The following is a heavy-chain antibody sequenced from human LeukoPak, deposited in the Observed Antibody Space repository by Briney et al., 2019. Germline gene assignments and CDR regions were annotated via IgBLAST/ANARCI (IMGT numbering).Heavy chain of an antibody. CDR1: GFTFSSYW. D-gene: IGHD3-22*01. CDR2: IKQDGSEK. V-gene: IGHV3-7*01. CDR3: ARDSHPYYYDSRYGMDV. J-gene: IGHJ6*02. Sequence: GGSLRLSCAASGFTFSSYWMSWVRQAPGKGLEWVANIKQDGSEKYYVDSVKGRFTISRDNAKNSLYLQMNSPRAEDTAVYYCARDSHPYYYDSRYGMDVWGQGTTVTVSS.